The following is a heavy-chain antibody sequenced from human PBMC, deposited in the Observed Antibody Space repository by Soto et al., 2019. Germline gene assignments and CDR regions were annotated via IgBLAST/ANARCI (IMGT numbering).Heavy chain of an antibody. V-gene: IGHV6-1*01. Sequence: TQTLSLTCAISGDSVSSNSAAWNWIRQSPSRGLEWLGRTYYRSKWYNDYAVSVKSRITINPDTSKNQFSLQLNSVTPEDTAVYYCARDLCSSTSCYAKGYYYYGMDVWGQGTTVTVSS. D-gene: IGHD2-2*01. CDR2: TYYRSKWYN. CDR1: GDSVSSNSAA. CDR3: ARDLCSSTSCYAKGYYYYGMDV. J-gene: IGHJ6*02.